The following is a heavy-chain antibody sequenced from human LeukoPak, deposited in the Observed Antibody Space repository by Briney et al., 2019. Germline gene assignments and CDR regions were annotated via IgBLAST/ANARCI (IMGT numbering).Heavy chain of an antibody. CDR1: GYTFTSYG. V-gene: IGHV1-8*01. J-gene: IGHJ5*02. D-gene: IGHD3-16*02. CDR3: GRMDRLSATPTTDWFDP. CDR2: MNPKNGAT. Sequence: ASVKVSCKASGYTFTSYGINWVRQATGQGLEWMGWMNPKNGATGYAQKFQGRVTMTRDTSIGTAYMELSSLVSEDTAAYYCGRMDRLSATPTTDWFDPWGQGTLVTVSS.